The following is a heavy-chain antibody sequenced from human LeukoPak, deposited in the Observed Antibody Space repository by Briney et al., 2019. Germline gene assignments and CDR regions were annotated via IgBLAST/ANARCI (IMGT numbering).Heavy chain of an antibody. CDR3: ARDRRPGVAAPNWFDP. CDR2: IIPIFGTA. Sequence: ASVKVSCKASGYTFTSYYMHWVRQAPGQGLEWMGGIIPIFGTANYAQKFQGRVTITADESTSTAYMELSSLRSEDTAVYYCARDRRPGVAAPNWFDPWGQGTLVTVSS. CDR1: GYTFTSYY. J-gene: IGHJ5*02. V-gene: IGHV1-69*13. D-gene: IGHD6-6*01.